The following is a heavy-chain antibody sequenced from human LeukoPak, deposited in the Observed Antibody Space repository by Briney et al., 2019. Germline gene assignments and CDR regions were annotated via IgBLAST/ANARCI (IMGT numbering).Heavy chain of an antibody. D-gene: IGHD3-22*01. CDR1: SGSISSYY. CDR3: ARGLTTYCDRSGDDY. V-gene: IGHV4-59*01. CDR2: IYYSGST. J-gene: IGHJ4*02. Sequence: PSETLSLTCTVSSGSISSYYWCWIRHPPGEGLEWIGYIYYSGSTNYNPSLKSRVTISVDTSKNQFSLKLSSVTAADTAVYYCARGLTTYCDRSGDDYWGQGTLVTVSS.